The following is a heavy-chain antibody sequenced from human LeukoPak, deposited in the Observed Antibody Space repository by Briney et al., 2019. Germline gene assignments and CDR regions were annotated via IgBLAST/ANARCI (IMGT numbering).Heavy chain of an antibody. CDR3: ARDSVPALGGSLDY. V-gene: IGHV1-2*02. D-gene: IGHD2-15*01. CDR2: INPRNGDK. J-gene: IGHJ4*02. CDR1: GYSFTDYR. Sequence: ASVKVSCKASGYSFTDYRLNWVRQASGQGLEWMGCINPRNGDKNYIENFQGRLTITTDTSMNTLYMEMNRLTSDDTAVYFCARDSVPALGGSLDYWGPGTLITVSS.